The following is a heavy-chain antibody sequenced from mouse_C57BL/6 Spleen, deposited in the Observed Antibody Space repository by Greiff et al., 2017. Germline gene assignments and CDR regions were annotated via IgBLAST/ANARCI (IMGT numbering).Heavy chain of an antibody. Sequence: EVQLQQSGPELVQPGASVKISCKASGYSFTDYNMNWVKQSNGKSLEWIGVINPNYGTTSYNQKFKGKATLTVDQSSSTAYMQLNSLTSKDSAVYYCAKGGYYSSSFSFDYWGQGTTLTVSS. CDR1: GYSFTDYN. J-gene: IGHJ2*01. CDR2: INPNYGTT. V-gene: IGHV1-39*01. D-gene: IGHD1-1*01. CDR3: AKGGYYSSSFSFDY.